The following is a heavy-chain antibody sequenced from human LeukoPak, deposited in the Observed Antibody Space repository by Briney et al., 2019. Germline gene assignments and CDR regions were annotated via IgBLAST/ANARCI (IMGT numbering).Heavy chain of an antibody. Sequence: PGKSLRLSCEASGFNFSNYAMHWVRQAPGRGLEWVAVISYSGHYQYYTDSLKGRFTISRDNSENTLHLHINSLRSEDTAVYYCAKSKFPVGTSSTHWGQGTLVTVSS. CDR2: ISYSGHYQ. V-gene: IGHV3-30-3*02. D-gene: IGHD1-26*01. CDR1: GFNFSNYA. CDR3: AKSKFPVGTSSTH. J-gene: IGHJ4*02.